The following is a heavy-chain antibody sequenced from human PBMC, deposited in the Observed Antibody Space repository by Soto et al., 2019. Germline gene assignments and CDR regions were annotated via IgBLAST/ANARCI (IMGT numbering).Heavy chain of an antibody. V-gene: IGHV1-2*04. CDR2: SNPNSGGT. CDR3: ARGRPGYCSGGSCYPWFDP. J-gene: IGHJ5*02. D-gene: IGHD2-15*01. CDR1: GYTFTGYY. Sequence: QVQLVQSGAEVKKPGASVKVSCKASGYTFTGYYMHWVRQAPGQGLEWMGWSNPNSGGTNYAQKFQGWVTMTRDTSISTADMELSRLRSDDTAVYYCARGRPGYCSGGSCYPWFDPWGQGTLVTVSS.